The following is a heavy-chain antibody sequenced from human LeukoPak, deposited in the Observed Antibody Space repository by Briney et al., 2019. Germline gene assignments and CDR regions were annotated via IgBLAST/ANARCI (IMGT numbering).Heavy chain of an antibody. V-gene: IGHV4-38-2*02. D-gene: IGHD2-21*02. Sequence: SETLSLTCTVSGYSINSAFYWGWIRVPPGKGLEWIGSVFHRGTTYYNSSLKSRVNISIDTSKNQFSLKLSSVTAADTAVYYCARELAYCGGDCPFFDYWGQGTLVTVSS. CDR3: ARELAYCGGDCPFFDY. CDR1: GYSINSAFY. CDR2: VFHRGTT. J-gene: IGHJ4*02.